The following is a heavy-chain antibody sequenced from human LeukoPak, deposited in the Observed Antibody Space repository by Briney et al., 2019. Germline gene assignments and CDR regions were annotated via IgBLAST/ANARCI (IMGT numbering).Heavy chain of an antibody. J-gene: IGHJ6*02. Sequence: PGRSLRLSCAASGFTFSSYAMNWVRQAPGKGLEWVSTISGSGSSTYYADSVKGRFTISRDNSKNTLYLQMNSLRVEDTAVYYCAKGLLIKKVSVYGMDVWGQGTTVTVSS. CDR1: GFTFSSYA. D-gene: IGHD6-6*01. V-gene: IGHV3-23*01. CDR3: AKGLLIKKVSVYGMDV. CDR2: ISGSGSST.